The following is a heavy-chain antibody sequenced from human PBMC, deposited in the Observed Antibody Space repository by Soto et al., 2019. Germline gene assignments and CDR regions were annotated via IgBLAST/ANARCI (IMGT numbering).Heavy chain of an antibody. CDR1: GFTFSSYG. V-gene: IGHV3-23*01. CDR2: ISGGGDTT. CDR3: AKLRDFVVLPAGILDY. D-gene: IGHD2-8*01. J-gene: IGHJ4*02. Sequence: GGSLRLSCAASGFTFSSYGISWIRLSPGKGLEWVSVISGGGDTTYYTPSMKGRFTISRDDFRNTLYLQMNSLRTEDTAIYYCAKLRDFVVLPAGILDYWGPGTLVTVSS.